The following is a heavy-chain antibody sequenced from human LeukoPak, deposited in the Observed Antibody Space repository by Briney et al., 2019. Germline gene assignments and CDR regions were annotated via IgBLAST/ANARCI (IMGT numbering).Heavy chain of an antibody. CDR2: ISAYNGNT. J-gene: IGHJ4*01. CDR1: GYTFTSYD. CDR3: AKDMWRVRGVSDY. Sequence: ASVKVSCKTSGYTFTSYDISWVRQAPGQGLEWMGWISAYNGNTDYAQKLQGRVTMTTDTSTSTAYMELRSLRSDDTAVYYCAKDMWRVRGVSDYWGQEPWSPSPQ. V-gene: IGHV1-18*01. D-gene: IGHD3-10*01.